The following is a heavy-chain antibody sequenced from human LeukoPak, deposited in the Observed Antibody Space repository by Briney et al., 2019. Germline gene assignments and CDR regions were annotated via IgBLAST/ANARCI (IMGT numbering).Heavy chain of an antibody. CDR3: AKDKIRGDGKWCFDL. D-gene: IGHD3-16*01. Sequence: GGSQRLSCAASGFSFSGYAMGWVRQAPGKGLEWVSGIIGSGTATYYADSVKGRFTISRDNSKNMVNLQMDSLRDEDSAAYYCAKDKIRGDGKWCFDLWGRGTQVTVSS. J-gene: IGHJ2*01. V-gene: IGHV3-23*01. CDR1: GFSFSGYA. CDR2: IIGSGTAT.